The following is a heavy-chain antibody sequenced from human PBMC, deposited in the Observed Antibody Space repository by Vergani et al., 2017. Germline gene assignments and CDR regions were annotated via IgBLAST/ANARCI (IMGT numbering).Heavy chain of an antibody. V-gene: IGHV3-21*01. CDR2: ISSSSSYI. Sequence: EVQLVESGGGLDKPGGSLRLSCAASGFTFSSYSMNWVRQAPGKGLEWVSSISSSSSYIYYADSVKGRFTISRDNAKYSLYLQMNSLRAEDTAVYYCARDRGSGSYRFDYWGQGGLVTVS. J-gene: IGHJ4*02. CDR3: ARDRGSGSYRFDY. CDR1: GFTFSSYS. D-gene: IGHD1-26*01.